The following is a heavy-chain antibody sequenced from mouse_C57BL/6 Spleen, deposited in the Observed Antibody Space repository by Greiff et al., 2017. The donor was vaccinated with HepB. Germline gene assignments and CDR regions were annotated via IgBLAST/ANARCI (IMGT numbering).Heavy chain of an antibody. V-gene: IGHV1-69*01. D-gene: IGHD2-2*01. CDR3: ARKGYGGWFAY. CDR1: GYTFTSYW. Sequence: VQLQQPGAELVMPGASVKLSCKASGYTFTSYWMHWVKQRPGQGLEWIGEIDPSDSYTNYNQKFKGKSTLTVDKSSSTAYMQLSSLTSEDSAVYYCARKGYGGWFAYWGQGTLVTVSA. CDR2: IDPSDSYT. J-gene: IGHJ3*01.